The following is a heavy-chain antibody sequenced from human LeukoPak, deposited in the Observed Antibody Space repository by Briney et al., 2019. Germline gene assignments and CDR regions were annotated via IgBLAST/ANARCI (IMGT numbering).Heavy chain of an antibody. CDR1: GFTFSNYG. V-gene: IGHV3-15*01. J-gene: IGHJ4*02. CDR2: IKSNTAGGTT. D-gene: IGHD3-10*01. Sequence: KPGGSLRLSCAASGFTFSNYGMHWVRQAPGKGLEWIGHIKSNTAGGTTDYAAPVKGRFTISRDDSQNTLFLQMNSLKTEDTAVYYCATEFYGSANFNFWGQGTLVTVSS. CDR3: ATEFYGSANFNF.